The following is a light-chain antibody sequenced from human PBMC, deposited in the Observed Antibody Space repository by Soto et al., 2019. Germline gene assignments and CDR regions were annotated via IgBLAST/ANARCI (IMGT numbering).Light chain of an antibody. CDR1: SSDVGLYDY. J-gene: IGLJ1*01. V-gene: IGLV2-14*03. CDR2: EVT. CDR3: SSYTTYSTYV. Sequence: QSVLTQPASVSGSPGQSIAISCTGTSSDVGLYDYVSWYQQHPGKAPKLIIYEVTDRPSGVSNRFSGSKSGNTASLTISGLQAEDEAHYYCSSYTTYSTYVFGTGTKLTVL.